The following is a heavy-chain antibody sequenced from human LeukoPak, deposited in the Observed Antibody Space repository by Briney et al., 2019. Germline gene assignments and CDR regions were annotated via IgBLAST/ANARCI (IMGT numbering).Heavy chain of an antibody. CDR2: ISSSGSTI. V-gene: IGHV3-48*03. Sequence: GGSLRLSCAASGFTFSSYEMNWVRQAPGKGLEWVSYISSSGSTIYYADSVKGRFTISRDNAKNSLYLQMNSLRAEDTAVYYCARDPRETWDWYFDLWGRGTLVTVSS. J-gene: IGHJ2*01. CDR1: GFTFSSYE. CDR3: ARDPRETWDWYFDL. D-gene: IGHD3-16*01.